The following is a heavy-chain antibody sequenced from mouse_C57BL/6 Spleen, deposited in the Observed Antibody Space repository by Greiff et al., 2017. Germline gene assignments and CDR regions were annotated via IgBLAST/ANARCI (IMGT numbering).Heavy chain of an antibody. CDR2: IYPGDGDT. D-gene: IGHD1-1*01. Sequence: VKLQESGAELVKPGASVKISCKASGYAFSSYWMNWVKQRPGKGLEWIGQIYPGDGDTNYNGKFKGKATLTADKSSSTAYMQLSSLTSEDSAVYFCARSYCGSTFDYWGQGTTLTVSS. CDR3: ARSYCGSTFDY. J-gene: IGHJ2*01. V-gene: IGHV1-80*01. CDR1: GYAFSSYW.